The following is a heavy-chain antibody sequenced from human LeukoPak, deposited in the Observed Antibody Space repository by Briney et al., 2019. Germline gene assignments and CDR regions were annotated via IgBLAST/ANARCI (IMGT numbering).Heavy chain of an antibody. D-gene: IGHD6-19*01. V-gene: IGHV1-24*01. CDR1: GYTLTELS. Sequence: ASVKVSCKVSGYTLTELSMHWVRQAPGKGLEWMGGFDPEDGETIYAQKFQGRVTMTEDTSTDTAYMELSSLRSEDTAVCYCATRRGWNDAFDIWGQGTMVTVSS. CDR3: ATRRGWNDAFDI. CDR2: FDPEDGET. J-gene: IGHJ3*02.